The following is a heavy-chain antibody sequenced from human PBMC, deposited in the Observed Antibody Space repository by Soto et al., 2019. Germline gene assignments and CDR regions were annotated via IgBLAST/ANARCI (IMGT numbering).Heavy chain of an antibody. Sequence: GSLRLSCAASGFTFSSYWMHWVRQAPGKGLVWVSRINSDGSSTSYADSVKGRFTISRDNAKNTLYLQMNSLRAEDTAVYYCARPPPSPPKYYYDSSGYYDYFDYWGQGTLVTVSS. CDR3: ARPPPSPPKYYYDSSGYYDYFDY. J-gene: IGHJ4*02. CDR2: INSDGSST. D-gene: IGHD3-22*01. V-gene: IGHV3-74*01. CDR1: GFTFSSYW.